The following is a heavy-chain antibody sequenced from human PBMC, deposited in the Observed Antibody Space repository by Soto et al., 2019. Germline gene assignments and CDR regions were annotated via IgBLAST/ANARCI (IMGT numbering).Heavy chain of an antibody. D-gene: IGHD4-17*01. Sequence: PGGSLRLSCAASGFTFSSYSMNWVRQAPGKGLEWVSSISSSSSYIYYADSVKGRFTISRDNAKNSLYLQMNSLRAEDTAVYYCASEVSHGDYFDYWGQGTLVTVSS. CDR1: GFTFSSYS. CDR2: ISSSSSYI. J-gene: IGHJ4*02. CDR3: ASEVSHGDYFDY. V-gene: IGHV3-21*01.